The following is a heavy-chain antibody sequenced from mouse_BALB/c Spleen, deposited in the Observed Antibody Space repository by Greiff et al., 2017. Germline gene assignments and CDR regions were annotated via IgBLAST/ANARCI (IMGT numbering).Heavy chain of an antibody. CDR3: ARSPPGRGFAY. J-gene: IGHJ3*01. CDR1: GYTFTSYW. Sequence: LQESGAELAKPGASVKMSCKASGYTFTSYWMHWVKQRPGQGLEWIGYINPSTGYTEYNQKFKDKATLTADKSSSTAYMQLSSLTSEDSAVYYCARSPPGRGFAYWGQGTLVTVSA. V-gene: IGHV1-7*01. CDR2: INPSTGYT. D-gene: IGHD4-1*01.